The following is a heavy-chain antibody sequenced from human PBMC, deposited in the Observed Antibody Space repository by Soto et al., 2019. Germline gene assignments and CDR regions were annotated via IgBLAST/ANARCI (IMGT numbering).Heavy chain of an antibody. CDR2: ISYDGSNK. CDR1: EFTFSNYD. Sequence: QVQLVESGGGVIQPGRSLRLSCAASEFTFSNYDMHWVRQAPGKGLEWVAVISYDGSNKYYADSVRGRFTISRDNSKNTLYLQMNSLRADDTAVYYCAKAAATYYCSGGYCYNYYFDSWGQGTLVTVSS. D-gene: IGHD2-15*01. J-gene: IGHJ4*02. CDR3: AKAAATYYCSGGYCYNYYFDS. V-gene: IGHV3-30*18.